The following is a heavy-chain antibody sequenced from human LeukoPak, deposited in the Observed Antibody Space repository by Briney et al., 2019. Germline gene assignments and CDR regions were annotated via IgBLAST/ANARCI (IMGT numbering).Heavy chain of an antibody. V-gene: IGHV3-74*01. CDR2: IDGDGSRT. Sequence: GGSLRLSCAASGFTFSTSWMHWVRQAPGKGLVWVSRIDGDGSRTSYADPVKGRFTISRDNAKNTLYLQMNSLRAEDTAMYYCARASNYFDSRGLHRVDPCGQGTLVTGSS. CDR1: GFTFSTSW. D-gene: IGHD3-22*01. J-gene: IGHJ5*02. CDR3: ARASNYFDSRGLHRVDP.